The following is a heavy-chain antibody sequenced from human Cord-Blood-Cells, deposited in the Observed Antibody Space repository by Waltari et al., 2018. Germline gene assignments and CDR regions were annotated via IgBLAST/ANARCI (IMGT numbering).Heavy chain of an antibody. J-gene: IGHJ4*02. Sequence: QVQLQQWGAGLLKPSETLSLTCAAYGGSLSGYYWCWIRQPPGKELGWIGEINPSGRTNSNPSLKSRVTISVDTSKNQFSRKLSSGTAADTAVYYCARGNRAAAFDYWGQGTLVTVSS. CDR3: ARGNRAAAFDY. V-gene: IGHV4-34*01. CDR2: INPSGRT. D-gene: IGHD6-13*01. CDR1: GGSLSGYY.